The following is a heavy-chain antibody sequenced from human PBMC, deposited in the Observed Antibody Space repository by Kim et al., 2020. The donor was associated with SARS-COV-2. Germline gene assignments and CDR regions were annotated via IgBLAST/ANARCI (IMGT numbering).Heavy chain of an antibody. J-gene: IGHJ6*02. CDR1: GGSISSYY. CDR2: IYYSGST. CDR3: ARSQPARIRPSLNRNYYGMDV. Sequence: SETLSLTCTVSGGSISSYYWSWIRQPPGKGLEWIGYIYYSGSTNYNPSLKSRVTISVDTSKNQFSLKLSSVTAADTAVYYCARSQPARIRPSLNRNYYGMDVWGQGTTVTVSS. D-gene: IGHD2-2*01. V-gene: IGHV4-59*01.